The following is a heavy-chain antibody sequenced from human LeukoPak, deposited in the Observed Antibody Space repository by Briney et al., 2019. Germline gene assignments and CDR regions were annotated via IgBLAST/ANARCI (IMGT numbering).Heavy chain of an antibody. Sequence: PGGSLRLSCAASGFTFSSYGMHWVRQAPGKGLEWVSYISSSSSTIYYADSVKGRFTISRDNAKNSLYLQMNSLRDEDTAVYYCARGDEQWLAYFDYWGQGTLVTVSS. CDR1: GFTFSSYG. V-gene: IGHV3-48*02. CDR2: ISSSSSTI. D-gene: IGHD6-19*01. CDR3: ARGDEQWLAYFDY. J-gene: IGHJ4*02.